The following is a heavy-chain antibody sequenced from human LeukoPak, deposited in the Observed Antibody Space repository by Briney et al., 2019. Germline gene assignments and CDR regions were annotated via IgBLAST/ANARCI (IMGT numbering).Heavy chain of an antibody. Sequence: SETLSLTCTVSGGSISSGDYYWPWIRQHPGKGLEWVGFMFYNGNTYYNPSLKSRVSISVDTSKNQFSLKLSSVTAADTAVYYCARASRNEVVTAIPWFYYYGMDVWGQGTTVTVSS. D-gene: IGHD2-21*02. V-gene: IGHV4-31*03. CDR1: GGSISSGDYY. CDR2: MFYNGNT. J-gene: IGHJ6*02. CDR3: ARASRNEVVTAIPWFYYYGMDV.